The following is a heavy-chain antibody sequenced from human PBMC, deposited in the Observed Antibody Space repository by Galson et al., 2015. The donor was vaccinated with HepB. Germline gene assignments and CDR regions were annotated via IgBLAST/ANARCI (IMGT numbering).Heavy chain of an antibody. CDR2: IYYSGST. D-gene: IGHD6-6*01. Sequence: TLSLTCTVSGGSISSGGYYWSWIRQHPGKGLEWIGYIYYSGSTYYNPSLKSRVTISVDTSKNQFSLKLSSVTATDTAVYYCARVDLGEIAARLGYYFDYWGQGTLVTVSS. V-gene: IGHV4-31*03. CDR3: ARVDLGEIAARLGYYFDY. CDR1: GGSISSGGYY. J-gene: IGHJ4*02.